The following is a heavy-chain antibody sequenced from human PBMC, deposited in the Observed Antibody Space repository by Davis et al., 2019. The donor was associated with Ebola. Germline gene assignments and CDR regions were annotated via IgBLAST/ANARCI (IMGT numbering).Heavy chain of an antibody. D-gene: IGHD2-21*01. V-gene: IGHV1-18*01. CDR3: ARVPDWRWYFDL. Sequence: AASVKVSCKASGYTFTSYGISWVRQAPGQGLEWMGWISAYNGNINYAQKLQGRVTMTRDTSTSTVYLELSSLRSEDTAVYYCARVPDWRWYFDLWGRGTLVTVSS. CDR1: GYTFTSYG. CDR2: ISAYNGNI. J-gene: IGHJ2*01.